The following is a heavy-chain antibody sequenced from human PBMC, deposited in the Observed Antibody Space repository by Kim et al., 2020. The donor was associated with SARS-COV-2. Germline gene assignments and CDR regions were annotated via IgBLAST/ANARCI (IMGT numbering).Heavy chain of an antibody. D-gene: IGHD6-13*01. CDR2: NP. CDR3: AREASAGFDY. J-gene: IGHJ4*02. V-gene: IGHV3-30*03. Sequence: NPHYGVSVKGRFTISRDNSKNTISLDMNNLRPDDTAVYYCAREASAGFDYWGQGALVTVSS.